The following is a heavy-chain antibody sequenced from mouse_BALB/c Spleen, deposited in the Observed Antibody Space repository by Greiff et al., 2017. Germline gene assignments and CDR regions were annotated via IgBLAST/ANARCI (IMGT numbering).Heavy chain of an antibody. CDR3: ARRGAVYDGPWDY. CDR1: GYTFTSYV. J-gene: IGHJ4*01. V-gene: IGHV1-14*01. D-gene: IGHD1-2*01. Sequence: VQLKQSGPELVKPGASVKMSCKASGYTFTSYVMHWVKQKPGQGLEWIGYINPYNDGTKYNEKFKGKATLTSDKSSSTAYMELSSLTSEDSAVYYCARRGAVYDGPWDYWGQGTSVTVSS. CDR2: INPYNDGT.